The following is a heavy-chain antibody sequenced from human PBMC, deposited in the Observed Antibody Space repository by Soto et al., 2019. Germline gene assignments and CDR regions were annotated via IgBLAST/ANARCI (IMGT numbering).Heavy chain of an antibody. V-gene: IGHV4-4*02. CDR2: IYHSGST. CDR1: GGSISSSNW. J-gene: IGHJ6*02. Sequence: SETLSLTCAVSGGSISSSNWWSWVRQPPGKGLEWIGEIYHSGSTNYNPSLKSRVTISVDKSKNQFPLKLSSVTAADTAVYYCARDLRSDDFWSGYYPDDYYGMDVWGQGTTVTVSS. D-gene: IGHD3-3*01. CDR3: ARDLRSDDFWSGYYPDDYYGMDV.